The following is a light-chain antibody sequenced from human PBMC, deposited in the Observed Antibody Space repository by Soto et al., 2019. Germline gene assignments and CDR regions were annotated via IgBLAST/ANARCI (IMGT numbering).Light chain of an antibody. Sequence: EIVLTQSPATLSLSPGERATLSCRASQSVSSSLAWYQQKPGQAPRLLIYDVSYRATGIPARFSGSGSGTDFTLNISSLEPEDFAVYYCQQRSNWPFTFGGGTKVEIK. CDR2: DVS. V-gene: IGKV3-11*01. J-gene: IGKJ4*01. CDR3: QQRSNWPFT. CDR1: QSVSSS.